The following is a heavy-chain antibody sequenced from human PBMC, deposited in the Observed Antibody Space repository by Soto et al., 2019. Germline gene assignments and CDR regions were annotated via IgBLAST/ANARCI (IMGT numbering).Heavy chain of an antibody. CDR3: AHRVLRTVFGLVTTTAIYFDF. Sequence: QITLNESGPTQVKPRQTLTLTCTFSGFSLTTSGVGVGWIRQSPGKAPEWLALIYWDDDKRYSPSLKSRLTFTKDISKNQVVLTMADLDPADTATYYCAHRVLRTVFGLVTTTAIYFDFWGQGTPVAVSS. CDR1: GFSLTTSGVG. D-gene: IGHD3-3*01. V-gene: IGHV2-5*02. CDR2: IYWDDDK. J-gene: IGHJ4*02.